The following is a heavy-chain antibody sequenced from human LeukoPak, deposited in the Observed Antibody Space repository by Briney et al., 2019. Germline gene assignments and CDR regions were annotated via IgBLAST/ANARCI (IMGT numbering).Heavy chain of an antibody. V-gene: IGHV4-38-2*01. CDR3: ARGRRDIVVVPAPTPPDY. D-gene: IGHD2-2*02. CDR1: GYSISSGYY. J-gene: IGHJ4*02. CDR2: IYHSGST. Sequence: SETLSLTCAVSGYSISSGYYWGWIRQPPGKGLEWIGSIYHSGSTYYNPSLKSRVTISVDTSKNQFSLKLSSVTAADTAAYYCARGRRDIVVVPAPTPPDYWGQGTLVTVSS.